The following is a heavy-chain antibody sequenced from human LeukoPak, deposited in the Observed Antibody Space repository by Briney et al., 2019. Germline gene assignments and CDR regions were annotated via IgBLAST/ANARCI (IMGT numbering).Heavy chain of an antibody. J-gene: IGHJ5*02. Sequence: PGGSLRLSCAASGFTFSSYAMSWVRQAPGKGLEWVSAISGSGGSTYYADSVKGRFTISRDNAKNTLYLQMNSLRAEDTALYYCARGVYGGNTNWFDPWGQGTLVTVSS. CDR1: GFTFSSYA. D-gene: IGHD4-23*01. CDR2: ISGSGGST. V-gene: IGHV3-23*01. CDR3: ARGVYGGNTNWFDP.